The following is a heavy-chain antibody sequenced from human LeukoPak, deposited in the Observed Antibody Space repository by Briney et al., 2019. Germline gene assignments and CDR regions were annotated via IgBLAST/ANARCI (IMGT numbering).Heavy chain of an antibody. CDR2: IYYSGST. J-gene: IGHJ4*02. Sequence: SETLSLTCTVSGGSISSYYWGWIRQPPGKGLEWIGSIYYSGSTYYNPSLKSRVTISVDTSKNQFSLKLSSVTAADTAVYYCARDIDLGYWGQGTLVTVSS. CDR1: GGSISSYY. CDR3: ARDIDLGY. D-gene: IGHD1-26*01. V-gene: IGHV4-39*07.